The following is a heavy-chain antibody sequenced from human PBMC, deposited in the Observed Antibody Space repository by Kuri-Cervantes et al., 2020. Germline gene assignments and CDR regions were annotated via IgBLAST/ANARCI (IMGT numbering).Heavy chain of an antibody. CDR2: IGTAGDT. D-gene: IGHD5-24*01. CDR1: GFTFSSYD. J-gene: IGHJ4*02. CDR3: ARTPVDLTSPFFDY. Sequence: GGSLRLSCAASGFTFSSYDMHWVRQATGKGLEWVSAIGTAGDTYYPDSVKGRFTISRDNSKNTLYLQMNSLRPEDTAVYYCARTPVDLTSPFFDYWGQGTLVTVSS. V-gene: IGHV3-13*01.